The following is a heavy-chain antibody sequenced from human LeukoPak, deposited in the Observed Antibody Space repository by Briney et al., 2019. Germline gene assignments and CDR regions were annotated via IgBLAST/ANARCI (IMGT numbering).Heavy chain of an antibody. V-gene: IGHV1-2*06. D-gene: IGHD3-16*02. CDR2: TNPNSGGT. Sequence: VASVKVSCKASGYTFTGYYMHWVRQAPGQGLEWMGRTNPNSGGTNYAQKFQGRVTMTRDTSISTAYMELSRLRSDDTAVYYCARDLKFGGVIVPPGYWGQGTLVTVSS. CDR3: ARDLKFGGVIVPPGY. CDR1: GYTFTGYY. J-gene: IGHJ4*02.